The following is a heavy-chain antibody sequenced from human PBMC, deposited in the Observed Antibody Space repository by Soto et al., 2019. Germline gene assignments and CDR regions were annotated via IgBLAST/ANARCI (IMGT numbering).Heavy chain of an antibody. CDR1: GYSFTSYW. D-gene: IGHD3-22*01. Sequence: GESLKISCKGSGYSFTSYWIGWVRQMPGKGLEWMGIIYPGDSDTRYSPSFQGQVTISADKSISTAYLQWSSLKASDTAMYYCARQTSPNNRITMIVDSDAFDIWGQGTMVTVSS. V-gene: IGHV5-51*01. CDR3: ARQTSPNNRITMIVDSDAFDI. J-gene: IGHJ3*02. CDR2: IYPGDSDT.